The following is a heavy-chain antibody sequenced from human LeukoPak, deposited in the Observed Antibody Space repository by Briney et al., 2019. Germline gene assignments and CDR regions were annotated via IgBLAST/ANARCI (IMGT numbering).Heavy chain of an antibody. CDR3: ARGTTVKSYYYYGMDV. Sequence: SETLSLTCTVSGGSLSSYYWSWVRQPPGKGLEWIGYIYYSGSTNYNPSLKSRVTISVDTSKNQFSLKLSSVTAADTAVYYCARGTTVKSYYYYGMDVWGQGTTVTVSS. J-gene: IGHJ6*02. CDR1: GGSLSSYY. V-gene: IGHV4-59*08. D-gene: IGHD4-11*01. CDR2: IYYSGST.